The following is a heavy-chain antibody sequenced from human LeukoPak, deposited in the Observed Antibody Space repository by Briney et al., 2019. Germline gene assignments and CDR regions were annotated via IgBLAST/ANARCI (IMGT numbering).Heavy chain of an antibody. CDR3: ASTTNYYGMDV. CDR1: GFTVSSNY. Sequence: GSLRLSCAASGFTVSSNYMSWVRQAPGKGLEWVSVIYSGGSTYYADSVKGRFTISRDNSKNTLYLQMNSLRAEDTAVYYCASTTNYYGMDVWGQGTTVTVSS. CDR2: IYSGGST. D-gene: IGHD1-1*01. V-gene: IGHV3-66*01. J-gene: IGHJ6*02.